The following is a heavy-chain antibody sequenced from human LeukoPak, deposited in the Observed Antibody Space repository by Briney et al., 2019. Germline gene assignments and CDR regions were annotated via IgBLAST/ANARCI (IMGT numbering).Heavy chain of an antibody. CDR3: ARANTLYGDYFDY. CDR2: IDPDGVDK. CDR1: GFNFSISY. D-gene: IGHD4-17*01. V-gene: IGHV3-7*01. J-gene: IGHJ4*02. Sequence: GGSLRLSCTASGFNFSISYTMWVRQAPGEGLEWVAHIDPDGVDKDYVGSVKDRFIISRDNTKNSLYLQMNSLRAEDTAVYYCARANTLYGDYFDYWGQGTLVTVSS.